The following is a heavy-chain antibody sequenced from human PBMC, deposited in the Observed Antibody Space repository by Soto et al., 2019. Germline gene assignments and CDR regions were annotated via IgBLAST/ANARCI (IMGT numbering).Heavy chain of an antibody. CDR3: ARDLGYCSSTSCDPYFDY. Sequence: ASVKVSCKASGYTFTIYGISWVRQAPGQGLEWMGWISAYNGNTNYAQKLQGRVTMTTDTSTSTAYMELRSLRSDDTAVYYCARDLGYCSSTSCDPYFDYWGQGTLVTAPQ. J-gene: IGHJ4*02. V-gene: IGHV1-18*01. D-gene: IGHD2-2*01. CDR1: GYTFTIYG. CDR2: ISAYNGNT.